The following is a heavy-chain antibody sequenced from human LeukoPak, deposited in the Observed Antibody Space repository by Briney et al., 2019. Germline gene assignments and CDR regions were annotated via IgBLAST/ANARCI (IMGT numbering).Heavy chain of an antibody. D-gene: IGHD1-1*01. V-gene: IGHV4-59*08. J-gene: IGHJ4*02. CDR1: GGSIRNYY. CDR3: ARHEDRNWYFDH. CDR2: VSNSGST. Sequence: SETLSLTCSVSGGSIRNYYWTWIRQPPGKGLEWIGHVSNSGSTKYNPSLKSRVTISVDTSKNQFSLKLSSVTAPDTAVYYCARHEDRNWYFDHWGQGTLVTVSS.